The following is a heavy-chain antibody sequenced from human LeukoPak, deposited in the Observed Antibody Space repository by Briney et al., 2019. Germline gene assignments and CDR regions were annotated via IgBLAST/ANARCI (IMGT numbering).Heavy chain of an antibody. Sequence: VASVKVSCKASGGTFSSYAISWVRRAHGQGLEWMGGIIPIFGTANYAQKFQGRVTITTDESTSTAYMELSSLRCEDTAVYYCASAIVVVTAIPGWFDPWGQGTLVAVS. CDR2: IIPIFGTA. V-gene: IGHV1-69*05. CDR1: GGTFSSYA. CDR3: ASAIVVVTAIPGWFDP. D-gene: IGHD2-21*02. J-gene: IGHJ5*02.